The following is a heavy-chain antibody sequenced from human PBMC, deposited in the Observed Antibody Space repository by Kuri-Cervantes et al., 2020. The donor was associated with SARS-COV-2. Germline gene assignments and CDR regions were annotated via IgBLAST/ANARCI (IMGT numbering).Heavy chain of an antibody. D-gene: IGHD3-3*01. V-gene: IGHV4-30-4*08. CDR1: GGSISIYY. Sequence: LGLSCPVSGGSISIYYWSWVRQPPGKGREWIGYIYYSGSTYYNPSLKSRVTISVDTSKNQFSLKLSSVTAADTAVYYCARGAYDFWSGYYPRYYFDYWGQGTLVTVSS. CDR2: IYYSGST. CDR3: ARGAYDFWSGYYPRYYFDY. J-gene: IGHJ4*02.